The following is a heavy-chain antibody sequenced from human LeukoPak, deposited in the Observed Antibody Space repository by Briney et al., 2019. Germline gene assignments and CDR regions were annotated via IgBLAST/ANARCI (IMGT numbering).Heavy chain of an antibody. CDR2: ISSSGSTI. D-gene: IGHD3-10*02. V-gene: IGHV3-48*03. CDR3: AELGITMIGGV. Sequence: GGSLRLSCAASGFTFSSYEINWVRQAPGKGLEWVSYISSSGSTIYYADSVKGRFTISRDNAKNSLYLQMNSLRAEDTAVYYCAELGITMIGGVWGKGTTVTVSS. J-gene: IGHJ6*04. CDR1: GFTFSSYE.